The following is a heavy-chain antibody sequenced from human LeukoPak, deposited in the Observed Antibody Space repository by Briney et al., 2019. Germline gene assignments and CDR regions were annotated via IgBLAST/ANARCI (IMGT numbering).Heavy chain of an antibody. CDR1: GFTFSSYE. Sequence: GGSLRLSCAASGFTFSSYEMNWVRQAPGKGLEWVSYISSSGSTIYYADSVKGRFTISRDNAKNSLYLQMNSLRAEDTAVYYCAGYSIVDAFDIWGQGTMVTVSS. J-gene: IGHJ3*02. CDR3: AGYSIVDAFDI. D-gene: IGHD6-13*01. CDR2: ISSSGSTI. V-gene: IGHV3-48*03.